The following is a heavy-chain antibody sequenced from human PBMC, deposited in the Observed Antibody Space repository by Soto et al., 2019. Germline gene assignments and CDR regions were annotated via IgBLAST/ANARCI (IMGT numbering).Heavy chain of an antibody. CDR1: EGTFSSYA. J-gene: IGHJ4*02. Sequence: SVKVSCKASEGTFSSYAISWVRQAPGHGPEWMGSITPILGTANYAQKFQDRVTLTADKSTSTAYMKLSSLRSEDTAVYYCARGQSGNYYDNYFDYWGQGTLVTV. V-gene: IGHV1-69*04. CDR2: ITPILGTA. D-gene: IGHD1-26*01. CDR3: ARGQSGNYYDNYFDY.